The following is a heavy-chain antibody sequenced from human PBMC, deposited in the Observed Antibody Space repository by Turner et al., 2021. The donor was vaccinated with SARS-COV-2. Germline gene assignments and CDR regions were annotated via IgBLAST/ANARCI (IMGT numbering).Heavy chain of an antibody. D-gene: IGHD4-4*01. V-gene: IGHV3-30*18. CDR3: AKQLGLYSNPMYYFDY. CDR1: GFTFSSYG. CDR2: ISYDGNNK. Sequence: QVQLVESGGGVVQPARSLRLSCAASGFTFSSYGMHWVRQAPGKGLEWVAVISYDGNNKYYADSVKGRFTISRDNSKNTLYLQMNSLRAEDTAVYYCAKQLGLYSNPMYYFDYWGQGTLVTVSS. J-gene: IGHJ4*02.